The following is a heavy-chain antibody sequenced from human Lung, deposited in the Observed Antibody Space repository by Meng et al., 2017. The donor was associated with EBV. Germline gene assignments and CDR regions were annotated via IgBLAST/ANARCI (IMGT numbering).Heavy chain of an antibody. CDR2: IYHSGCT. D-gene: IGHD4-17*01. V-gene: IGHV4-4*02. Sequence: LRRGSGQGSVTPSGTLSLTWGGSVGSICISTWLSWVRQPPGKGLEWIGEIYHSGCTNYNPYLRGLVTISVDTSKNQFSLKLSSVTAADTAVYYCARGFVKYTVTRVGNWFDPWGQGTLVTVSS. J-gene: IGHJ5*02. CDR3: ARGFVKYTVTRVGNWFDP. CDR1: VGSICISTW.